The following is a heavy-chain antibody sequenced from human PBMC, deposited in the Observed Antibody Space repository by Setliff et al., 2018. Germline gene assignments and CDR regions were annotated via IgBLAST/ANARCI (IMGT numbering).Heavy chain of an antibody. CDR2: ISGDGRTI. Sequence: PGGSLRLSCAASGFDFSYYYMSWARQAPGKGLEWISKISGDGRTIYQADSVRGRFTISRGTSKNTLYLQMSSLRTEDTAVYYCRLWFGELLRDYWGQGTLVTVSS. V-gene: IGHV3-11*01. D-gene: IGHD3-10*01. CDR3: RLWFGELLRDY. J-gene: IGHJ4*02. CDR1: GFDFSYYY.